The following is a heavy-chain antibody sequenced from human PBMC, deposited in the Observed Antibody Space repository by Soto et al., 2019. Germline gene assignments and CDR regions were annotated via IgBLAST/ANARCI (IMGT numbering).Heavy chain of an antibody. CDR2: ISASGGST. V-gene: IGHV3-23*01. J-gene: IGHJ4*02. CDR3: ARRGSGSYYDY. Sequence: GGSLRLSCAASGFTYSSYAMSWVRQAPGKGLEWVSGISASGGSTYYADSVKGRFTISRDNSKNTLFLQMNSLRAEDTAVYYCARRGSGSYYDYWGQGTLVTVSS. CDR1: GFTYSSYA. D-gene: IGHD1-26*01.